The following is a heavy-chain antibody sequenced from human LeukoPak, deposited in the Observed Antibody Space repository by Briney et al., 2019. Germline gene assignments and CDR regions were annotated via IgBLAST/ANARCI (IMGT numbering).Heavy chain of an antibody. CDR2: ISGSGGST. J-gene: IGHJ4*02. V-gene: IGHV3-23*01. CDR3: AKSFGGDPHFDY. Sequence: PGGSLRLSCAASGFTFSSHAMSWVRQAPEKGLEWVSAISGSGGSTYYADSVKGRFTISRDNSKNTLYLQMNSLRAEDTAVYCCAKSFGGDPHFDYWGQGTLVTVSS. D-gene: IGHD3-10*01. CDR1: GFTFSSHA.